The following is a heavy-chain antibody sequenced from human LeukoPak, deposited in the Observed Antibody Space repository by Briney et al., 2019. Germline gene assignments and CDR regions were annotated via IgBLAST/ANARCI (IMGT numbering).Heavy chain of an antibody. Sequence: GGSLRLSCAASGFTFSSYAMHWVRQAPGKGLEWVAVISYDGSNKYYADSVKGRFTISRDNAKNSLYLQMNSLRAEDTAVYYCARDTRRDGYNFGVRIDYWGQGTLVTVSS. D-gene: IGHD5-24*01. CDR1: GFTFSSYA. J-gene: IGHJ4*02. CDR2: ISYDGSNK. CDR3: ARDTRRDGYNFGVRIDY. V-gene: IGHV3-30-3*01.